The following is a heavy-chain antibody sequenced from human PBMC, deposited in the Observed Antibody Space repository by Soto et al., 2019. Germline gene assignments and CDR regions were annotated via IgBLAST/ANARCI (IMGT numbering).Heavy chain of an antibody. CDR3: TKANRYCSGANCFTFDY. CDR2: IRHDSSTT. V-gene: IGHV3-48*01. D-gene: IGHD2-15*01. J-gene: IGHJ4*02. Sequence: GGSLRLSCAASGFTFSTYGMSWVRQAPGKGLEWISYIRHDSSTTYYADSVKGRFTISRDNSKNTLSLQMNSLRAEDTAVYYCTKANRYCSGANCFTFDYWGLGTLVTVSS. CDR1: GFTFSTYG.